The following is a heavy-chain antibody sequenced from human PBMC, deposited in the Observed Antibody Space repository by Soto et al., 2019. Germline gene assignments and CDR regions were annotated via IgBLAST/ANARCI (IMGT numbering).Heavy chain of an antibody. Sequence: PTLVNPAQTLTLTCTFSGFSLSTSGMRVSWIRQPPGKALEWLARIDWDDDKLYSTSLKTRLTISKDTSKNQVVLTMTNMDPVDTATYYCARSIVAAGNRWFDHWGQGTLVTVSS. CDR1: GFSLSTSGMR. V-gene: IGHV2-70*04. D-gene: IGHD6-13*01. J-gene: IGHJ5*02. CDR2: IDWDDDK. CDR3: ARSIVAAGNRWFDH.